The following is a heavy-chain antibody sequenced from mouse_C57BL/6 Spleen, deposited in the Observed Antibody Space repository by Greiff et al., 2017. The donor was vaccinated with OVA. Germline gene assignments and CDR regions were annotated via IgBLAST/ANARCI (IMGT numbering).Heavy chain of an antibody. J-gene: IGHJ3*01. V-gene: IGHV1-82*01. Sequence: QVQLQQSGPELVKPGASVKISCKASGYAFSSSWMNWVKQRPGKGLEWIGRIYPGDGDTNYNGKFKGTATLTADKSSSTAYMQLSSLTSADSAVDFCARPPHYDGDGGPWFAYWGKGTLVTVSA. D-gene: IGHD2-3*01. CDR1: GYAFSSSW. CDR2: IYPGDGDT. CDR3: ARPPHYDGDGGPWFAY.